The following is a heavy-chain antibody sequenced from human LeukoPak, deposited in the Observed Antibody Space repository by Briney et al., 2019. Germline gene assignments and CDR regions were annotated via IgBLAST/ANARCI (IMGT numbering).Heavy chain of an antibody. V-gene: IGHV3-48*04. Sequence: PGGSLRLSCAASGFTFSSYGMHWVRQAPGKGLEWVSFISTSSTNVMYYADSVKGRFTISRDDARNSLYLQMNSLRVEDTAMYYCARRDDFDIWGQGTLVTVSS. CDR3: ARRDDFDI. CDR2: ISTSSTNVM. J-gene: IGHJ3*02. CDR1: GFTFSSYG.